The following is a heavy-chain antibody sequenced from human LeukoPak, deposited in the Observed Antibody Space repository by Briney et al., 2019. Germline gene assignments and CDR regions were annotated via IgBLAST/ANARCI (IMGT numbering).Heavy chain of an antibody. Sequence: GASVKVSCKASGYTFTGYYMHWVRQAPGQGLEWMGRINPNSGGTNYAQKFQGRVTMTRDTSITTAYMELSRLRSDDTAVYYCARRKGEPNILDYWGQGTLVTVSS. D-gene: IGHD3-16*01. CDR2: INPNSGGT. CDR3: ARRKGEPNILDY. CDR1: GYTFTGYY. V-gene: IGHV1-2*06. J-gene: IGHJ4*02.